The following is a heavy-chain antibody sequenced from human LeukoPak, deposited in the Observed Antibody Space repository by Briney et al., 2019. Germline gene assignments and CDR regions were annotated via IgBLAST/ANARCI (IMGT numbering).Heavy chain of an antibody. Sequence: MPSETLSLTCAVYGGSFSDYYWSWIRQPPGKGLEWIGEINHSGSTNYNPSLKSRVTISVDTSKNQFSLKLNSVTAADTAVYYCAAGGTGGYWGQGTLVTVSS. D-gene: IGHD3-10*01. CDR2: INHSGST. CDR1: GGSFSDYY. J-gene: IGHJ4*02. CDR3: AAGGTGGY. V-gene: IGHV4-34*01.